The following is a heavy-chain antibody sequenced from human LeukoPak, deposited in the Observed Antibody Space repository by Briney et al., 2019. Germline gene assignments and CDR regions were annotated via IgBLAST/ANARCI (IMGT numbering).Heavy chain of an antibody. CDR2: ISYDGSNK. Sequence: GGSLRLSCAASGFTFSSYGMHWVRQAPGKGLEWVAVISYDGSNKYYADSVKGRLTISRDNSKNTLYLQMNSLRAEDTAVCYCAKGSRIAVAGTPYYYYGMDVWGQGTTVTVSS. D-gene: IGHD6-19*01. CDR3: AKGSRIAVAGTPYYYYGMDV. V-gene: IGHV3-30*18. J-gene: IGHJ6*02. CDR1: GFTFSSYG.